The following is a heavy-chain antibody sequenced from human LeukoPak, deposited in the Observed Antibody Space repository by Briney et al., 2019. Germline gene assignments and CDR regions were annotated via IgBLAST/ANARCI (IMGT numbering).Heavy chain of an antibody. CDR3: ARILLYHGLWYFDL. J-gene: IGHJ2*01. V-gene: IGHV3-7*01. D-gene: IGHD2/OR15-2a*01. CDR2: IKQDGSEK. Sequence: GGSLRLSCAASGFTFSSYWMSWVRQAPGKGLEWVANIKQDGSEKYYVDSVKGRFTISRDNAKNSLYLQMNSLRAEDTAVYYWARILLYHGLWYFDLWARGTLVTVSS. CDR1: GFTFSSYW.